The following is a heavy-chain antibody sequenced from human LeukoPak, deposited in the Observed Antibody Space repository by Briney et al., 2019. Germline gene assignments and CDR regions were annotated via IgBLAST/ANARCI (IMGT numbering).Heavy chain of an antibody. CDR2: IWYDGSNK. CDR1: GFTFSSYG. CDR3: ARELKPYSSGWYQAGDY. V-gene: IGHV3-33*01. D-gene: IGHD6-19*01. J-gene: IGHJ4*02. Sequence: GGSLRLSCAASGFTFSSYGMHWVRQAPGKGLEWGAVIWYDGSNKYYADSVKGRFTISRDNSKNTLYLQMNSLRAEDTAVYYCARELKPYSSGWYQAGDYWGQGTLVTVSS.